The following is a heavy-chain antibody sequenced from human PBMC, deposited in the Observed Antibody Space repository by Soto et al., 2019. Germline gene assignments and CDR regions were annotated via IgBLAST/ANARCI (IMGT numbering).Heavy chain of an antibody. D-gene: IGHD5-12*01. Sequence: PSETLSLTCSVSGASISHYYWSWIRQPPGKGLEWIGFIYYSGSSNYNPSLNSRVTMSVDTSKNQFSLKLYSVTAADTAVYYCASEARSYDSFIDSSCQGTLVTV. CDR3: ASEARSYDSFIDS. J-gene: IGHJ4*02. V-gene: IGHV4-59*01. CDR2: IYYSGSS. CDR1: GASISHYY.